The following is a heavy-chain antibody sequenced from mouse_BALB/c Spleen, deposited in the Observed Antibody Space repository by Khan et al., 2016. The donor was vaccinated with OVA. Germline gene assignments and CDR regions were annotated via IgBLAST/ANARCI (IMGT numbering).Heavy chain of an antibody. CDR3: TRSGYGSFAY. D-gene: IGHD2-2*01. V-gene: IGHV1S81*02. CDR1: GYTFTSYY. CDR2: INPSSGGT. J-gene: IGHJ3*01. Sequence: VXLQQSGAELVKPGASVRLSCKASGYTFTSYYLYWVKQRPGQGLEWIGDINPSSGGTNFNEKFKSKATLTVDKSSSTAYIQLNSLTSEDSAVYYCTRSGYGSFAYWGQGTLVTVSA.